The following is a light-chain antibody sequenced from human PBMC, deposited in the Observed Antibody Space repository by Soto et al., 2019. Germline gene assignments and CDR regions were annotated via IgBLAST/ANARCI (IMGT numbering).Light chain of an antibody. CDR2: DAS. CDR3: QQRSSWWT. J-gene: IGKJ1*01. CDR1: QSITTY. Sequence: ETVLTQSPATLSLSPGDRATLSCRASQSITTYLAWYQQKTGQAPKLLFYDASNRATGIPSRFSASGSGTDFTLTISSLAPEDSAVYYCQQRSSWWTFGQGTKVDIK. V-gene: IGKV3-11*01.